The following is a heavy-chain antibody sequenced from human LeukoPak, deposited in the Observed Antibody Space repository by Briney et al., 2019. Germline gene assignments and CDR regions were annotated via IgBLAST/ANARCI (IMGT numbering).Heavy chain of an antibody. D-gene: IGHD1-7*01. CDR2: IKQDGSEK. V-gene: IGHV3-7*01. CDR3: ARGYAQNWNYAGLWYAFDI. CDR1: GFTFSSYW. J-gene: IGHJ3*02. Sequence: GGSLRLSCAASGFTFSSYWMSWVRQAPGKGLEWVANIKQDGSEKYYVDSVKGRFTISRDNAKNSLYLQMNSLRAEDTAVYYCARGYAQNWNYAGLWYAFDIWGQGTMVTVSS.